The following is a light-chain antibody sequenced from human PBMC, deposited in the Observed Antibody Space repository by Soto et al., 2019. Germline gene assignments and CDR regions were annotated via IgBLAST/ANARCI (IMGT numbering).Light chain of an antibody. CDR3: CSYAGSRGLV. Sequence: QSALTQPASVSGSPGQSITISCTGTSSDVGGYNSVSWYQQHPGKAPKLMIYEVNNRPSGVSNRFSGSKSGNTASLTISGLQAEDEADYYCCSYAGSRGLVFGGGTKLTVL. J-gene: IGLJ2*01. CDR2: EVN. CDR1: SSDVGGYNS. V-gene: IGLV2-14*01.